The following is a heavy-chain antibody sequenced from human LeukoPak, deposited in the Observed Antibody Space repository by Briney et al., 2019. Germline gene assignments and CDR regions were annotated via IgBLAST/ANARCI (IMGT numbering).Heavy chain of an antibody. J-gene: IGHJ5*02. D-gene: IGHD4-17*01. CDR3: ARNHYGDYENWFDP. V-gene: IGHV4-31*03. Sequence: SRTLSLTCTVSGGSISSGGYYWSWIRQHPGKGLEWIGYIYYSGSTYYNPSLKSRVTISVDTSKNQFSLKLTSVTAADTAVYYCARNHYGDYENWFDPWGQGTLVTVSS. CDR2: IYYSGST. CDR1: GGSISSGGYY.